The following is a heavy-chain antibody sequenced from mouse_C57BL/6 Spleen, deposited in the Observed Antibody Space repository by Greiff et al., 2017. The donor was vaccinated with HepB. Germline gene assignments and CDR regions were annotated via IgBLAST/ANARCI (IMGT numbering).Heavy chain of an antibody. CDR1: GYTFTSYW. V-gene: IGHV1-69*01. J-gene: IGHJ3*01. Sequence: VKLQQPGAELVMPGASVKLSCKASGYTFTSYWMHWVKQRPGQGLEWIGEIDPSDSYTNYNQKFKGKSTLTVDKSSSTAYMQLSSLTSEDSAVYYCAREGTGTDWGQGTLVTVSA. CDR3: AREGTGTD. D-gene: IGHD4-1*01. CDR2: IDPSDSYT.